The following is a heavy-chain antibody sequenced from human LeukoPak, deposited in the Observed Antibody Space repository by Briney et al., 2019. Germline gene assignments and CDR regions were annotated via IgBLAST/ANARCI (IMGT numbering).Heavy chain of an antibody. CDR1: GFTFSSYW. Sequence: GGSLRLSCAASGFTFSSYWMHWVRQAPGKGLVWVSRINSDGSSTSYADSVKGRFTISRDNAKNTLYLQMNSLRAEDTAVYYCTSPHYYDSSAKDYWGQGTLVTVSS. D-gene: IGHD3-22*01. J-gene: IGHJ4*02. CDR3: TSPHYYDSSAKDY. CDR2: INSDGSST. V-gene: IGHV3-74*01.